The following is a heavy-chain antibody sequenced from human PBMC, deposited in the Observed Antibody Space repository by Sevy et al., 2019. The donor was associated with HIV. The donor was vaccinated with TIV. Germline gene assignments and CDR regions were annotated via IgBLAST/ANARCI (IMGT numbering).Heavy chain of an antibody. Sequence: GGSLRLSCAASGFTFSSYAMNWVRQAPGKGLEWGPTIFGSGGGTYYADSVKGRFTISRDNSKNPLYLQMNSLRAEDTAVYYCAGGRYDSSGSFDAFDIWGQGTMVTVSS. V-gene: IGHV3-23*01. CDR2: IFGSGGGT. CDR3: AGGRYDSSGSFDAFDI. J-gene: IGHJ3*02. D-gene: IGHD3-22*01. CDR1: GFTFSSYA.